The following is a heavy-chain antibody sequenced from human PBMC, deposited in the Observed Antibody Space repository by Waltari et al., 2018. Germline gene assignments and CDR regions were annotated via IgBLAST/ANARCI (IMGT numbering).Heavy chain of an antibody. V-gene: IGHV1-46*02. CDR2: INPSGGST. CDR1: GNTFNSYY. CDR3: AREETGGDPRATHDY. D-gene: IGHD1-1*01. J-gene: IGHJ4*02. Sequence: QVQLVQSGAEVKKPGDTVKVACKASGNTFNSYYMKCVRQAPGQGLERMGIINPSGGSTIYAQKFQGRVTRTRDTSTSTVYMELSSLRSEDTAVYYCAREETGGDPRATHDYWGQGTLVTVSS.